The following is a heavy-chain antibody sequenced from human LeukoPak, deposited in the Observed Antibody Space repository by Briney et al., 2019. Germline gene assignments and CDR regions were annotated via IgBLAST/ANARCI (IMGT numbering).Heavy chain of an antibody. J-gene: IGHJ4*02. V-gene: IGHV4-59*01. CDR2: IYYSGST. CDR1: GDSISSYY. Sequence: SETLSLTCTVSGDSISSYYWSWLRQPPGKGLEWIGYIYYSGSTNYNPSLKSRVTISVDTSKNQFSLKLSSVTAADTAVYYCARGFYDGSGYYSDYFDYWGQGTLVTVSS. CDR3: ARGFYDGSGYYSDYFDY. D-gene: IGHD3-22*01.